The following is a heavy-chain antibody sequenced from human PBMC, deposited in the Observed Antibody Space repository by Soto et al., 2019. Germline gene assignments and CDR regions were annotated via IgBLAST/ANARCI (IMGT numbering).Heavy chain of an antibody. D-gene: IGHD2-2*01. CDR2: INHSGRT. Sequence: SETLSLACAVYGGSFSGYYWSWIRQPPGKGLEWIGEINHSGRTNYNPSLKSRVTISVDTSKNQFSLKLSSVTAADTAVYYCARGGAGYCSSTSCPYYYYYGMDVWGQGTTVTVSS. CDR1: GGSFSGYY. V-gene: IGHV4-34*01. CDR3: ARGGAGYCSSTSCPYYYYYGMDV. J-gene: IGHJ6*02.